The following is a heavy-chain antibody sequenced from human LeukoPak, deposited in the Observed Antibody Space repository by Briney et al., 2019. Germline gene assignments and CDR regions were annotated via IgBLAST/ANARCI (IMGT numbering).Heavy chain of an antibody. Sequence: GGTLRLSCAASGFTFSTYGMTWVRQAPGKGLEWVSTISGSGGYTYYADSVKGRFTISRDNSKNTLYLQMNSLRAEDTAVYYCAEDEYFDWLSSTLHWGQGILVTVSS. CDR1: GFTFSTYG. CDR3: AEDEYFDWLSSTLH. CDR2: ISGSGGYT. J-gene: IGHJ4*02. D-gene: IGHD3-9*01. V-gene: IGHV3-23*01.